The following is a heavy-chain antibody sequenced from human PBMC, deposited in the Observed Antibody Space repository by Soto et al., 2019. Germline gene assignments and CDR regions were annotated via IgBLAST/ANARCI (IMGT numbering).Heavy chain of an antibody. J-gene: IGHJ6*02. V-gene: IGHV4-59*01. D-gene: IGHD2-21*02. CDR1: GGSISGYY. CDR3: ARDLWGYCGTDCYPLDV. CDR2: MYNTGST. Sequence: SETLSLTCTVSGGSISGYYWSWIRQPPGKGLEWIGYMYNTGSTVYNPSFKSQVTISVDTSKNQFSLKLNSVTAADTAVYYCARDLWGYCGTDCYPLDVWGQGTTVT.